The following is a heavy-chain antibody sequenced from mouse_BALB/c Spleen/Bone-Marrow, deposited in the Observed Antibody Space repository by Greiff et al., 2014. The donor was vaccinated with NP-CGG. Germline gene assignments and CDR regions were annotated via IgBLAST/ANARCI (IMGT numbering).Heavy chain of an antibody. D-gene: IGHD4-1*01. J-gene: IGHJ4*01. CDR1: GYTFTDYN. CDR2: IHPNYDST. Sequence: VQLKESGAELVKPGASVKISCKASGYTFTDYNLDWVKQSHGKSLEWIGDIHPNYDSTTYNQRFKGKATLTVDKSSGTAYMELRSLTSEDTALYYCARGTGYALDYWGQGTSVTVSS. V-gene: IGHV1-18*01. CDR3: ARGTGYALDY.